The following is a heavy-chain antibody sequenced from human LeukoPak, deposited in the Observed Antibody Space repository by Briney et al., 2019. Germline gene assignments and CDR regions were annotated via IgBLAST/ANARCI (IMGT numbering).Heavy chain of an antibody. J-gene: IGHJ5*02. D-gene: IGHD6-13*01. CDR2: MYTSGST. Sequence: SETLSLTCIVSGGSISSGSYYWSWIRQPAGKGLEWIGRMYTSGSTNYNPSLKSRVTISVDTSKNQFSLKLSSVTAADTAVYYCARDRVAIAAAGTGWFDPWGQGTLVTVSS. CDR3: ARDRVAIAAAGTGWFDP. CDR1: GGSISSGSYY. V-gene: IGHV4-61*02.